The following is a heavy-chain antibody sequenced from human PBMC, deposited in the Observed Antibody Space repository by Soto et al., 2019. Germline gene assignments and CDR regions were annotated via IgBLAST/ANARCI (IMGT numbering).Heavy chain of an antibody. CDR2: ISYDGSNK. CDR1: GFPFSSHG. D-gene: IGHD6-13*01. Sequence: QVQLVESGGGVVQPGRSLRLSCAASGFPFSSHGMHWVRQAPGKGLEWVALISYDGSNKYYTDSVKGRFTISRDNSENTRYLQMNNLRAEDTAVYYCAAGQYYFGYCGPGTLVSVSS. J-gene: IGHJ4*02. CDR3: AAGQYYFGY. V-gene: IGHV3-30*03.